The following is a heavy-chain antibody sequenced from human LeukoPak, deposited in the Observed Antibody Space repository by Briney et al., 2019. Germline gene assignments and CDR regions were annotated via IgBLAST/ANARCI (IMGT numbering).Heavy chain of an antibody. CDR1: GFTFSSYA. J-gene: IGHJ4*02. CDR2: IYYSGTT. Sequence: GSLRLSCAASGFTFSSYAMSWVRQAPGKGLEWIGYIYYSGTTIYNPSLKSRLTISLDTSKNQFSLNLSSVTAADTAVYYCARAGGGSGSYFFDYWGQGTLVTVSS. V-gene: IGHV4-59*08. D-gene: IGHD3-10*01. CDR3: ARAGGGSGSYFFDY.